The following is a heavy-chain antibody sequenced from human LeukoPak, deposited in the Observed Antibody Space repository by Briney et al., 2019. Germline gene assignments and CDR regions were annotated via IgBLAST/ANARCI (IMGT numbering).Heavy chain of an antibody. D-gene: IGHD5-12*01. Sequence: SQTLSLTCTVSGGSISSGDYYWSWIRQPPGKGLEWIGYIYYSGSTYYNPSLKSRVTISVDTSKNQFSLKLSSVTAADAAVYYCARDRSRDGYNDAFHYWGQGTLVTVSS. J-gene: IGHJ4*02. V-gene: IGHV4-30-4*01. CDR3: ARDRSRDGYNDAFHY. CDR2: IYYSGST. CDR1: GGSISSGDYY.